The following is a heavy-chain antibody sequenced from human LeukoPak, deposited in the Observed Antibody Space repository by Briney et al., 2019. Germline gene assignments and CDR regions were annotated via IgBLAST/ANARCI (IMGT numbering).Heavy chain of an antibody. CDR3: AKDRYYCSGGSCYSDYFDY. Sequence: GGSLRLSCAASGFTFSSYGMHWVRQAPGKGLEWVAVISYDGSNTYDADSVKGRFTISRDNSKNTLYLQMNSLRAEDTAVYYCAKDRYYCSGGSCYSDYFDYWGQGTLVTVSS. CDR2: ISYDGSNT. V-gene: IGHV3-30*18. CDR1: GFTFSSYG. D-gene: IGHD2-15*01. J-gene: IGHJ4*02.